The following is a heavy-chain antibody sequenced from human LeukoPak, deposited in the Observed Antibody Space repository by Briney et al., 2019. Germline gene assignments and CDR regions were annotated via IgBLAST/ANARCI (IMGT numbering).Heavy chain of an antibody. Sequence: ASVNVSCKASGYTFTSYGISWVRQAPGQGLEWMGWISAYNGNTNYAQKLQGRVTMTTDTSTSTAYMELRSLRSDDTAVYYCARDSYYYDSSGLFDYWGQGTLVTVSS. CDR1: GYTFTSYG. J-gene: IGHJ4*02. D-gene: IGHD3-22*01. CDR2: ISAYNGNT. V-gene: IGHV1-18*01. CDR3: ARDSYYYDSSGLFDY.